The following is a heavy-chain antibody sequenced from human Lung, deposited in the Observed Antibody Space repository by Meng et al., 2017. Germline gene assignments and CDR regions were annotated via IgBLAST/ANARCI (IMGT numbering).Heavy chain of an antibody. Sequence: VHLQHLGAGLLKPSETLSLTCVAAGGSFSDYSWSWIRQPPGKGLEWIGEINHSGSTNYNPSLESRATISVDTSQNTLSLKLSSVTAADSAVYYCARGPTTMAHDFDYWGQGTLVTVSS. V-gene: IGHV4-34*01. CDR2: INHSGST. CDR1: GGSFSDYS. D-gene: IGHD4-11*01. CDR3: ARGPTTMAHDFDY. J-gene: IGHJ4*02.